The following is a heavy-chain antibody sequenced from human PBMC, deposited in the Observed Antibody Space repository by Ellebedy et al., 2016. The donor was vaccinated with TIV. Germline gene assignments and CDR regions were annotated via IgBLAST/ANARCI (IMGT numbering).Heavy chain of an antibody. CDR2: INPNSGGT. D-gene: IGHD4-17*01. CDR3: ARDGTVTTVFDY. J-gene: IGHJ4*02. Sequence: ASVKVSCKASSGGFGTYAISWVRQAPGQGLEWMGWINPNSGGTNYAQKFQGWVTMTRDTSISTAYMELSRLRSDDTAVYYCARDGTVTTVFDYWGQGTLVTVSS. V-gene: IGHV1-2*04. CDR1: SGGFGTYA.